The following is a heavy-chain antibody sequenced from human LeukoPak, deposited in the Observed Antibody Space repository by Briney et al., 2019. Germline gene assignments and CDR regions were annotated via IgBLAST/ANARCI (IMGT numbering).Heavy chain of an antibody. V-gene: IGHV3-23*01. D-gene: IGHD3-3*01. CDR3: AKDEVFGVVIINYAY. J-gene: IGHJ4*02. CDR2: ISGSGGST. Sequence: GGSLRLSCAASGFTFSSYAMSWVRQAPGKGLEWVSAISGSGGSTYYADSVKGRFTISRDNSKNTLYLQMNSLRAEDTAVYYCAKDEVFGVVIINYAYWGQGTLVTVSS. CDR1: GFTFSSYA.